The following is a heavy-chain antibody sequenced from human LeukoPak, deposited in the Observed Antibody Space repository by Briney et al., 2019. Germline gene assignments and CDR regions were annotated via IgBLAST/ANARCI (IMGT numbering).Heavy chain of an antibody. CDR2: IYHSGST. Sequence: SETLSLTCAVSGYSISSGYYWGWIRQPPGKGLEWIGSIYHSGSTYYNPSLKSRVTISVDTSKNQFSLKLSSVTAADTAVYYCARETRYCSSTSCSTLDYWGQGTLVTVSS. CDR3: ARETRYCSSTSCSTLDY. D-gene: IGHD2-2*01. CDR1: GYSISSGYY. J-gene: IGHJ4*02. V-gene: IGHV4-38-2*02.